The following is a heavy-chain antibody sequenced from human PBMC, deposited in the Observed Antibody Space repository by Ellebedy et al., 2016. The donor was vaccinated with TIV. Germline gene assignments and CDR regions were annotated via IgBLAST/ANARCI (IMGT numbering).Heavy chain of an antibody. J-gene: IGHJ4*02. D-gene: IGHD5-24*01. CDR2: INPKTGTT. V-gene: IGHV1-46*01. CDR3: ATDRRSFDY. Sequence: ASVKVSCXASGYSFINFYISWVRQAPGQGLEWIGIINPKTGTTTYAQNFQGRVTMTSDTSTSTVYMDLRSLRSEDTAVYYCATDRRSFDYWGQGTLVTVSS. CDR1: GYSFINFY.